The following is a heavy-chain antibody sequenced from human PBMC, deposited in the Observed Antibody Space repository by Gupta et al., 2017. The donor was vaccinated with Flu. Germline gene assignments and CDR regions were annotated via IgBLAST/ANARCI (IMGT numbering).Heavy chain of an antibody. CDR2: ISSSGSTI. CDR1: GFTFSSYE. J-gene: IGHJ4*02. Sequence: EVQLVESGGGLVQPGGSLRLSCAASGFTFSSYEMNWVRQAPGKGLEWVSYISSSGSTIYYADSVKGRFTISRDNAKNSLYLQMNSLRAEDTAVYYCAREPDSTDDPTYFDYWGQGTLVTVSS. D-gene: IGHD1-26*01. CDR3: AREPDSTDDPTYFDY. V-gene: IGHV3-48*03.